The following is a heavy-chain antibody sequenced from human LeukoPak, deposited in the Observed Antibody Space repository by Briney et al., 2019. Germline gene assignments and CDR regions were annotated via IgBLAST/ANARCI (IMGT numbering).Heavy chain of an antibody. CDR3: AGRITIFVVVI. V-gene: IGHV3-7*01. J-gene: IGHJ4*02. CDR2: IKQDGSEK. D-gene: IGHD3-3*01. Sequence: PGGSLRLSCAASGFTFSSYWMSWVRHPQGQGMEWVANIKQDGSEKYYVDSVKGRFTISRDNATNSQYLQMKSLRAEDTAVYYCAGRITIFVVVIWGQGALVTVSS. CDR1: GFTFSSYW.